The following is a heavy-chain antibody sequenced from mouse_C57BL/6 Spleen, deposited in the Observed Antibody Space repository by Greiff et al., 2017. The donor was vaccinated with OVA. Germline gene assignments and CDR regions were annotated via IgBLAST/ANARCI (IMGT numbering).Heavy chain of an antibody. D-gene: IGHD3-2*02. CDR3: ARLQLRSLDY. CDR1: GFTFSSYG. J-gene: IGHJ2*01. Sequence: EVKLQESGGDLVKPGGSLKLSCAASGFTFSSYGMSWVRQTPDKRLEWVATISSGGSYTYYPDSVKGRFTISRDNAKNTLYLQMSSLKSEDTAMYYCARLQLRSLDYWGQGTTLTVSS. CDR2: ISSGGSYT. V-gene: IGHV5-6*01.